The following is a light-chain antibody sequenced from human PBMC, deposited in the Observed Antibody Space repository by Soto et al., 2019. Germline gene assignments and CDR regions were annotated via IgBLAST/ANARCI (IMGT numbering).Light chain of an antibody. V-gene: IGKV3D-20*02. CDR3: QPYTNWTLRT. CDR1: QSFISIS. Sequence: IVLAQSPGARSLSPGERATLSCRASQSFISISLAWYHHKRGQDPTRLTHDASSRAHGIHARFSGSASATDFTPTISSPEPAHFAAYYPQPYTNWTLRTFPQGTKVDIK. CDR2: DAS. J-gene: IGKJ1*01.